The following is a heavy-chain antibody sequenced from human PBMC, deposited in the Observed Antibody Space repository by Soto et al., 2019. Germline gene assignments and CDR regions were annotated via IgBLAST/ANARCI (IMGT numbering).Heavy chain of an antibody. D-gene: IGHD3-3*01. Sequence: QVQLVQSGAEVKKPGSSVKVSCRASGGTFSSYAISWVRQAPGQGLEWMAGLIPTFGTANYAQKLQGRVTITADESTSTAYMELRSLGSEDTAVYYCARNDFWSVDPVRAFDYWGQGTLVTVSS. V-gene: IGHV1-69*01. CDR3: ARNDFWSVDPVRAFDY. CDR1: GGTFSSYA. CDR2: LIPTFGTA. J-gene: IGHJ4*02.